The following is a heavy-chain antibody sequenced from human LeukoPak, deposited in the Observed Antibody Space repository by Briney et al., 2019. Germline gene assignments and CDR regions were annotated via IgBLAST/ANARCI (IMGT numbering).Heavy chain of an antibody. D-gene: IGHD6-13*01. J-gene: IGHJ4*02. Sequence: SETLSLTCTVSGYSISSGYYWGWIRQPPGKGLEWIGSIYHSGSTYYNPSLKSRVAISVDTSKNQFSLKLSSVTAADTAVYYCAKDTDIAAAGYYFDYWGQGTLVTVSS. CDR2: IYHSGST. CDR1: GYSISSGYY. CDR3: AKDTDIAAAGYYFDY. V-gene: IGHV4-38-2*02.